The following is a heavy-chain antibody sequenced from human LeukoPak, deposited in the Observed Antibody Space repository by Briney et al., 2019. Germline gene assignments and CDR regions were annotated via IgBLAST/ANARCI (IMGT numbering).Heavy chain of an antibody. CDR2: IIPILGIA. Sequence: SVKVSCKASGGTFSSYTISWVRQAPGQGLEWMGRIIPILGIANYAQKFQGRVTITADKSTSTAYMELSSLRSEDTAVYYCARGSPQQYYDILTGYYIEAFDTWGQGTMVTVSS. CDR3: ARGSPQQYYDILTGYYIEAFDT. D-gene: IGHD3-9*01. CDR1: GGTFSSYT. J-gene: IGHJ3*02. V-gene: IGHV1-69*02.